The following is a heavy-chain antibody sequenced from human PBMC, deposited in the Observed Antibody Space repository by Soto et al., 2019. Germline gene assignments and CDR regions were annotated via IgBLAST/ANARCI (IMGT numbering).Heavy chain of an antibody. D-gene: IGHD3-10*01. Sequence: EVQLLESGGNLVQPGGSLRLSCAASGFTFSSYAMSWVRQAPGKGLEWVSTVGVSGATTYYTDSVKGRFTISRDNSNNPLFLQMLSLRAEETAIYYCAKFRAGLGSQTDSWGQGTLVTVSS. CDR3: AKFRAGLGSQTDS. J-gene: IGHJ4*02. CDR2: VGVSGATT. CDR1: GFTFSSYA. V-gene: IGHV3-23*01.